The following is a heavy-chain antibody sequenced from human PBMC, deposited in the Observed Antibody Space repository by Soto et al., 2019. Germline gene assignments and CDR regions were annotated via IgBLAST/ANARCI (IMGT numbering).Heavy chain of an antibody. CDR1: DGSFTDYY. J-gene: IGHJ4*02. CDR3: ARGSKVTWFGKLLSKSFFFDF. Sequence: SETLSLTCAVYDGSFTDYYWSWIRQPPGKGLEWIGEINHSGSTKYNPSLRSRVTISVDTSKNQFSLKLSSVTAADTAVYYCARGSKVTWFGKLLSKSFFFDFWGRGTLVTVSS. D-gene: IGHD3-10*01. CDR2: INHSGST. V-gene: IGHV4-34*01.